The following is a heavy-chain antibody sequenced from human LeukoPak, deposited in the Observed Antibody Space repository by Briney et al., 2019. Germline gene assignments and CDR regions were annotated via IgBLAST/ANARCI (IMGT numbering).Heavy chain of an antibody. J-gene: IGHJ4*02. CDR3: AREISYGYPDFDY. CDR1: GFTFSSYG. CDR2: IWYDGSNK. Sequence: GGSLRLSCAASGFTFSSYGMHWVRQAPGKGLEWVAVIWYDGSNKYYADSVKGRFTISRDNSKNTLYLQMNSLRAEDTAVYYCAREISYGYPDFDYWGQGTLVTVSS. V-gene: IGHV3-33*01. D-gene: IGHD5-18*01.